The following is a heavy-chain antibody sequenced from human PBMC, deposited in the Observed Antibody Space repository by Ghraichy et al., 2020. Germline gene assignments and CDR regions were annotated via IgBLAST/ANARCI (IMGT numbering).Heavy chain of an antibody. CDR2: INQDGSKK. V-gene: IGHV3-7*01. Sequence: GGSLRLSCAGSGFTFSRYWMSWVRQAPGKGLEWVGNINQDGSKKYYGEPVSGRFSISRDNTKSSLYLQMNSLRADDTAVYFCLQEGDMSTEDSWGQGTLVTVSS. CDR3: LQEGDMSTEDS. D-gene: IGHD3-16*01. CDR1: GFTFSRYW. J-gene: IGHJ4*02.